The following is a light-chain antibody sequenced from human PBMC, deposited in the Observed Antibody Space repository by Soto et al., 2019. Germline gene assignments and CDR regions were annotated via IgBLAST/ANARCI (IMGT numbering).Light chain of an antibody. V-gene: IGLV1-40*01. CDR1: SSNIGAGYD. CDR3: QSYDSSLSVV. CDR2: GNS. J-gene: IGLJ2*01. Sequence: QSVLTQPPSVSGAPGQRVTISCTGSSSNIGAGYDVHWYQQFPRTAPKLLIYGNSVRPSGVPDRFSGSKSGTSASLAITGLQAEDEGDYYCQSYDSSLSVVFGGGTQLTVL.